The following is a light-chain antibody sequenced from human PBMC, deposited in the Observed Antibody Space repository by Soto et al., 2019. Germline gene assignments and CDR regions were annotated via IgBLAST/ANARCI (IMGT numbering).Light chain of an antibody. Sequence: IVMTQSPATLSVSPGERATLSCRASDFVSSSLAWYQQKPGQAPRLLIYETSTRATGIPARFSGSGSGTEFTLTISSLQPEDLAVYHCQQAHKWPLTFGGGTKVEIK. CDR2: ETS. V-gene: IGKV3-15*01. J-gene: IGKJ4*01. CDR3: QQAHKWPLT. CDR1: DFVSSS.